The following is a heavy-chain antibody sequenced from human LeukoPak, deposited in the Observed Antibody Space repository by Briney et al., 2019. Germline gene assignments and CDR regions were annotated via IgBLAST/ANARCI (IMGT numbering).Heavy chain of an antibody. J-gene: IGHJ6*03. CDR3: AREYCSGGSCDESMDV. Sequence: GGSLRLSCEVSGFTFSRHSMSWVRQAPGKGLEWVAKIKEDGTEKYYVGSVEGRFTISRDNAKNSLYLQMNSLRAEDTAVYYCAREYCSGGSCDESMDVWGKGTTVTVSS. CDR1: GFTFSRHS. D-gene: IGHD2-15*01. CDR2: IKEDGTEK. V-gene: IGHV3-7*01.